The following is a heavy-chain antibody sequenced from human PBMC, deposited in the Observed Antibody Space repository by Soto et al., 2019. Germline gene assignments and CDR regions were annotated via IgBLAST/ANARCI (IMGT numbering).Heavy chain of an antibody. V-gene: IGHV3-23*01. Sequence: EVQLLESGGGLVQPGGSLRLSCAASGFTFSSYAMSWVRQAPGKGLEWVSAISGSGGSTYYADSVKGRFTISRDNSKNTLYMQMNSLRAEDTAVYYCAKSGYSSGWLYYFDYWGQGTLVTVSS. D-gene: IGHD6-19*01. CDR1: GFTFSSYA. J-gene: IGHJ4*02. CDR2: ISGSGGST. CDR3: AKSGYSSGWLYYFDY.